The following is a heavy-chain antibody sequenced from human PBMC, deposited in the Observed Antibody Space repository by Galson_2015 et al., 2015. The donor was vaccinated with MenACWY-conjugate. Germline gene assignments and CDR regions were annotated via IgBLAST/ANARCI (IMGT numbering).Heavy chain of an antibody. CDR3: ATLGTTVTTFEY. J-gene: IGHJ4*02. CDR1: GYTFTHYD. Sequence: SVKVSCKASGYTFTHYDINWVRQAPGQGLEWIGWINTNTGTATYAQGFTGRFVFSLDNSVSTVYLQISSLKAEDTAVYYSATLGTTVTTFEYWGQGTLVTVSS. CDR2: INTNTGTA. V-gene: IGHV7-4-1*02. D-gene: IGHD4-17*01.